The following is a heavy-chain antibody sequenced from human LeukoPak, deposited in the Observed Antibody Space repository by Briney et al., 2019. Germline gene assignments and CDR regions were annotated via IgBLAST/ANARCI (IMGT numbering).Heavy chain of an antibody. J-gene: IGHJ4*02. CDR1: GGTFSSYA. Sequence: ASVKVSCKASGGTFSSYAISWVRQAPGQGLEWMGGIIPIFGTANYAQKFQGRVTITADESTSTAYMELSSLRSEDTAVYYCASPRGDYYDSSGYLYYFDYWGQGTLATVSS. D-gene: IGHD3-22*01. CDR2: IIPIFGTA. CDR3: ASPRGDYYDSSGYLYYFDY. V-gene: IGHV1-69*13.